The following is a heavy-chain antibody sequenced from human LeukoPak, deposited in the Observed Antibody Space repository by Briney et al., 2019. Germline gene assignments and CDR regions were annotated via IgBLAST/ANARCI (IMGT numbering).Heavy chain of an antibody. D-gene: IGHD2-21*01. Sequence: SGGSLRLSWAAFGFTFSHAWMGWVSQTAGKGLEWVGRIKSKADGCITDYAAPVQGRFNISRDDSNNPLYLQMSSLKTDDTAVYYCTTSLPFDYYFALDYWGQGSLVTVSS. CDR1: GFTFSHAW. J-gene: IGHJ4*02. CDR2: IKSKADGCIT. CDR3: TTSLPFDYYFALDY. V-gene: IGHV3-15*01.